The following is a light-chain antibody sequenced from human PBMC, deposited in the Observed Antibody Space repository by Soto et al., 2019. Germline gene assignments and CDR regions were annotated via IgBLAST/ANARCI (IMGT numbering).Light chain of an antibody. CDR2: AVT. CDR3: SSYAGSGVLK. CDR1: SSDVGKYDR. V-gene: IGLV2-18*02. J-gene: IGLJ2*01. Sequence: QSVLTQPPSVSGSPGQSGTISCTGTSSDVGKYDRVSWYQQPPGTAPKLMIYAVTYRPSGVPDRFSGSKSGNTASLTISRLQAEDEADYYCSSYAGSGVLKFGGGTKLTVL.